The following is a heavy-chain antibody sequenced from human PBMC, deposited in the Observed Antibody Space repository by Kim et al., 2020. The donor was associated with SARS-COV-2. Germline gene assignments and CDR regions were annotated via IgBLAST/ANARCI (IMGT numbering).Heavy chain of an antibody. CDR2: IYYSGST. V-gene: IGHV4-59*01. D-gene: IGHD3-10*01. CDR1: GDSISSYY. J-gene: IGHJ4*02. CDR3: ARWESFGELLSR. Sequence: SETLSLTCTVSGDSISSYYWSWIRQPPGKGLEWIGYIYYSGSTNYNPSLKSRVTISVDTSKNQFSLKLSSVTAADTAVYYCARWESFGELLSRWGQGTLVTFSS.